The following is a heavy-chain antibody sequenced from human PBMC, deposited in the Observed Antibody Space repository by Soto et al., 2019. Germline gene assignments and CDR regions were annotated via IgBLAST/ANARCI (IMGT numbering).Heavy chain of an antibody. V-gene: IGHV4-31*03. Sequence: SETLSLTCTVSGGSISSSGFYWSWILQHPGKGLEWIGYSYYSGSTYYNPSLKSRVTISVDTSKNQFSLKLSSVTAADTAVYYCARSAAGTWVYFDFWGQGTLVTVS. CDR1: GGSISSSGFY. CDR3: ARSAAGTWVYFDF. CDR2: SYYSGST. J-gene: IGHJ4*02. D-gene: IGHD6-13*01.